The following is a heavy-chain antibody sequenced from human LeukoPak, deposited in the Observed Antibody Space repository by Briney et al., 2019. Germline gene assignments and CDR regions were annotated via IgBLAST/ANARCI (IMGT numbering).Heavy chain of an antibody. V-gene: IGHV1-69*05. D-gene: IGHD2-2*02. CDR3: AARYCSSTSCYTFDY. J-gene: IGHJ4*02. CDR2: IIPIFGTA. CDR1: GGTFSSYA. Sequence: SVKVSCKASGGTFSSYAIRWVRQAPGQGLEWMGGIIPIFGTANYAQKFQGRVTITTDESTSTAYMELSSLRSEDTAVYYCAARYCSSTSCYTFDYWGQGTLVTVSS.